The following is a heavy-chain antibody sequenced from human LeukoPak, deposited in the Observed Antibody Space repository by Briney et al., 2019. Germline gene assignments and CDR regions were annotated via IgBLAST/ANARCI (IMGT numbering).Heavy chain of an antibody. D-gene: IGHD3-10*01. J-gene: IGHJ4*02. CDR3: ARSGYYGSGSYFY. V-gene: IGHV4-39*07. CDR1: GGSISSSSYY. Sequence: PSETLSLTCTVSGGSISSSSYYWGWIRQPPGKGLEWIGSIYYSGTAYYNPSLKSRVTISVDTSKNQFSLKLSSVTAADTAVYYCARSGYYGSGSYFYWGQGTLVTVSS. CDR2: IYYSGTA.